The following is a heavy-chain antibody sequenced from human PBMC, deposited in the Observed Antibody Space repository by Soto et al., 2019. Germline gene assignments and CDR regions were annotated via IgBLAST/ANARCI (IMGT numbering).Heavy chain of an antibody. CDR3: ARHYYPGSSNYYVGQNGFDP. CDR1: GDSISSTNYY. D-gene: IGHD4-4*01. CDR2: IDYSGNS. Sequence: QLQLQESGPGLVKPSETLSLTCSVSGDSISSTNYYWAWIRQHPGKGLEWIGSIDYSGNSYYQPSLKSRVTIYVDTSKNQFSLKLSSVTAADLAVFDCARHYYPGSSNYYVGQNGFDPWGQGALVTVSS. J-gene: IGHJ5*02. V-gene: IGHV4-39*01.